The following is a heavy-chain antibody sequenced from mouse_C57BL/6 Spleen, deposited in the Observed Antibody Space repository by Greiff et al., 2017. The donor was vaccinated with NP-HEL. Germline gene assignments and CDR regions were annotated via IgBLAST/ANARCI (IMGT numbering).Heavy chain of an antibody. V-gene: IGHV3-6*01. J-gene: IGHJ4*01. CDR2: ISYDGSN. CDR1: GYSITSGYY. D-gene: IGHD3-3*01. Sequence: DVQLQESGPGLVKPSQSLSLTCSVTGYSITSGYYWNWIRQFPGNKLEWMGYISYDGSNNYNPSLKNRISITRDTSKNQFFLKLNSVTTEDTATYYCAREGTSGAMDYWGQGTSVTVSS. CDR3: AREGTSGAMDY.